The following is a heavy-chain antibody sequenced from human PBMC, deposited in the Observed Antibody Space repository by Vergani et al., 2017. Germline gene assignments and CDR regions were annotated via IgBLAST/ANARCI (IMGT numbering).Heavy chain of an antibody. J-gene: IGHJ2*01. D-gene: IGHD1-26*01. V-gene: IGHV5-10-1*03. CDR3: ARLGWWDDLGWYFDL. CDR1: GYSFTSYW. CDR2: IDPSDSYT. Sequence: EVQLVQSGAEVKKPGESLRISCKGSGYSFTSYWISWVRQMPGKGLEWMGRIDPSDSYTNYSPSFQGHVTISADKSISTAYLQWSSLKASDNAMYYCARLGWWDDLGWYFDLWGRGTLVTVSS.